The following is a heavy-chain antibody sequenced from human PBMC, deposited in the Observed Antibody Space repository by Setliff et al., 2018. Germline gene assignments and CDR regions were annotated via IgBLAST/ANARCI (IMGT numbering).Heavy chain of an antibody. CDR3: AKSRRPVGTGYRGHFDY. D-gene: IGHD3-9*01. Sequence: GGSLRLSCAGSGFTFGDFGINWVRQAPGKGLEWLVFIRSKRNGGTTESAASGKGRFAITRDDSKSTVYLQMDSLRAEDTAVYYCAKSRRPVGTGYRGHFDYWGQGTLVTVSS. CDR1: GFTFGDFG. V-gene: IGHV3-49*04. J-gene: IGHJ4*02. CDR2: IRSKRNGGTT.